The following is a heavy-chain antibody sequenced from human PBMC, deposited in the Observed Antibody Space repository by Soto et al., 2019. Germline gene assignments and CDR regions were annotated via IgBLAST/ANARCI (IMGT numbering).Heavy chain of an antibody. Sequence: SETLSLTCAVYGGSFSGYYWGWIRQPPGKGLEWIGEINHSGSTNYNPSLKSRVTISVDTSKNQFSLKLSSVTAADTAVYYCARSGLRWLRFGGAFDIWGQGTMVTVSS. CDR2: INHSGST. CDR1: GGSFSGYY. J-gene: IGHJ3*02. CDR3: ARSGLRWLRFGGAFDI. V-gene: IGHV4-34*01. D-gene: IGHD5-12*01.